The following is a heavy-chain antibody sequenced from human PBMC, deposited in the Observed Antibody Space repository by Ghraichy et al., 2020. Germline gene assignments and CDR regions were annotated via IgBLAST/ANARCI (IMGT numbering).Heavy chain of an antibody. J-gene: IGHJ4*02. Sequence: GGSLRLSCAASEFTFSSYAMNWARQAPGKGLEWVSAISSSGGSTSYADSMQGRFTISRDNSKNTLYLQMNSLRAEDTAVYYCAKDLRTSPRGFDYWGQGTLVTVSS. V-gene: IGHV3-23*01. CDR3: AKDLRTSPRGFDY. CDR2: ISSSGGST. CDR1: EFTFSSYA.